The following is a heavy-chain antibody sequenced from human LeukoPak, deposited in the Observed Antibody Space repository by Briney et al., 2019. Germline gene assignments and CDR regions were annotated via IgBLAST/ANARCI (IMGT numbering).Heavy chain of an antibody. CDR2: ISAYNGNT. J-gene: IGHJ4*02. CDR1: GYTFTSYG. D-gene: IGHD3-22*01. V-gene: IGHV1-18*01. Sequence: ASVKVSCKASGYTFTSYGISWVRQAPGQGLEWMGWISAYNGNTNHAQKLQGRVTMTTDTSTSTAYMELRSLRSDDTAVHYCARVRSYYDSSVYDYWGQGTLVTVSS. CDR3: ARVRSYYDSSVYDY.